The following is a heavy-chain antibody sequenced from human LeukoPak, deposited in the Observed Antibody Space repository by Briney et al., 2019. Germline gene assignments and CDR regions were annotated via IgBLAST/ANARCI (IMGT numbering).Heavy chain of an antibody. V-gene: IGHV4-59*01. CDR3: ARVYYSRSYDYWYFDL. CDR1: GGSISSYY. J-gene: IGHJ2*01. Sequence: ETSETLSLTCTVSGGSISSYYWSWIRQPPGKGLEWIGYIYYSGSTNYNPSLKSRVTISVDTSKNQFSLKLSSVTAADTAVYYCARVYYSRSYDYWYFDLWGRGTLVTVSS. D-gene: IGHD6-13*01. CDR2: IYYSGST.